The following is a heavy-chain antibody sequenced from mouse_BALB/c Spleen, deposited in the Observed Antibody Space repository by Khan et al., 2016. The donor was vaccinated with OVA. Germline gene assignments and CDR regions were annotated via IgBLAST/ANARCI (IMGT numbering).Heavy chain of an antibody. CDR2: IYPGSGNA. J-gene: IGHJ2*01. D-gene: IGHD2-3*01. Sequence: QVQLKQSGPELVKPGASVKMSCKASGYTFTDSVITWVKQRTGQGLEWIGEIYPGSGNAYYNERFKGKATLTADKSSNTAHMQLSSLTSEDSAVYCCASGDRYYVCVDYWGQGTTLTVSS. CDR3: ASGDRYYVCVDY. V-gene: IGHV1-77*01. CDR1: GYTFTDSV.